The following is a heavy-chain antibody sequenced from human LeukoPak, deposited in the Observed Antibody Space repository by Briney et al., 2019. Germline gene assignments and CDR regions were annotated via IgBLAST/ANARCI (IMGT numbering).Heavy chain of an antibody. J-gene: IGHJ4*02. Sequence: GGSLRLSCTATGITYSSYWMNRVRQVPGKGPEWLANIKPDGREKNYVDSVKGQFTISRDNAKNSLYLQMNSLRAEDTAVYFCATGYCNGVTCSRSYWGQGTPVTVSS. D-gene: IGHD2-15*01. V-gene: IGHV3-7*03. CDR2: IKPDGREK. CDR3: ATGYCNGVTCSRSY. CDR1: GITYSSYW.